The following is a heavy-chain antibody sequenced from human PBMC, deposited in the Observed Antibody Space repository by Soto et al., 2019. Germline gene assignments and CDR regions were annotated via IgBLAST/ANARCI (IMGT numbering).Heavy chain of an antibody. V-gene: IGHV1-69*13. CDR2: IIPIFGTA. CDR3: ARAPDRIAAGYNRFDP. CDR1: GGTFSSYA. D-gene: IGHD6-13*01. Sequence: GASVKVSCKASGGTFSSYAISRVRQAPGQGLEWMGGIIPIFGTANYAQKFQGRVTITADESTSTAYMELSSLRSEDTAVYCCARAPDRIAAGYNRFDPWGQGTLVTVSS. J-gene: IGHJ5*02.